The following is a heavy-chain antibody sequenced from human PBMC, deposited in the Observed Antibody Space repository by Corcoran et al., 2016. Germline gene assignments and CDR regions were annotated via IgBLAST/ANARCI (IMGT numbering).Heavy chain of an antibody. V-gene: IGHV1-3*01. D-gene: IGHD2-2*01. Sequence: QVQLVQSGAEVKKPGASVKVSCKASGYTFTSYAMHWVRQAPGQRLEWMGWINAGNGNTKYSQKFQGRVTITRDTSASTAYMELSSPRSEDTAVYYCAREWVPAHGMDVWGQGTTVTVSS. CDR2: INAGNGNT. CDR3: AREWVPAHGMDV. J-gene: IGHJ6*02. CDR1: GYTFTSYA.